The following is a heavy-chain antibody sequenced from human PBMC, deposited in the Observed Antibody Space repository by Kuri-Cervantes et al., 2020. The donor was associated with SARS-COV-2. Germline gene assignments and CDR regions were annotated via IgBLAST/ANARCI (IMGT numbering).Heavy chain of an antibody. CDR1: GFTFSDYY. CDR2: IKSSGNTI. V-gene: IGHV3-11*01. Sequence: LSLTCAASGFTFSDYYMSWIRQAPGKGPEWISYIKSSGNTIYYADSVKGRFTISRDNAKNSLYLQMNSLRAEDTAVYFCARDGGNSYFDYWGQGTLVTVSS. CDR3: ARDGGNSYFDY. D-gene: IGHD4-23*01. J-gene: IGHJ4*02.